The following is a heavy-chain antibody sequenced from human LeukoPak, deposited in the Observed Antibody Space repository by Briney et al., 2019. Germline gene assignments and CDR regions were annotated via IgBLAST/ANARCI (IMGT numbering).Heavy chain of an antibody. Sequence: SETLSLTCTVSGGSISSHFWSWIRQPPGKGLEWIGNIYNSGTTNYNPSLKSGVTISVDTSKNQLSLQLTSVTAADTAVYYCARGKGPSNWFDPWGQGTLVTVSS. CDR2: IYNSGTT. CDR3: ARGKGPSNWFDP. J-gene: IGHJ5*02. V-gene: IGHV4-59*11. CDR1: GGSISSHF.